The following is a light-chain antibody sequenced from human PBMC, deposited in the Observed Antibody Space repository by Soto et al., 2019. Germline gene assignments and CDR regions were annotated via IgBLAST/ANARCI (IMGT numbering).Light chain of an antibody. CDR3: QQYYSAPH. J-gene: IGKJ3*01. V-gene: IGKV4-1*01. CDR1: QSVLYTSNNKNY. CDR2: WAS. Sequence: DIVMTQSPDSLAVSLGERATINCKSSQSVLYTSNNKNYLAWYQQKPGQPPKLLISWASTRESGVPDRFSGSGSGTDFILTISSLQAEYVAVYYCQQYYSAPHFGPGTTVEIK.